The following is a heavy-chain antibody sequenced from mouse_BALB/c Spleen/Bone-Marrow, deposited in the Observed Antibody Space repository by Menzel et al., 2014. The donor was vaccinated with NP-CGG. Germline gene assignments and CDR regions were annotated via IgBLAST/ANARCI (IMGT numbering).Heavy chain of an antibody. CDR1: GYAFSSYW. V-gene: IGHV1-80*01. D-gene: IGHD2-4*01. CDR2: IYPGDGDT. CDR3: AREGYDYDWFAY. J-gene: IGHJ3*01. Sequence: VKLMESGAELVRPGSSVKISCKASGYAFSSYWMNWVKQRPGQGLEWIGQIYPGDGDTNYSGKFQGKATLTADKSSSTAYMQLSSLTSEDSAVYFCAREGYDYDWFAYWGQGTLVTVSA.